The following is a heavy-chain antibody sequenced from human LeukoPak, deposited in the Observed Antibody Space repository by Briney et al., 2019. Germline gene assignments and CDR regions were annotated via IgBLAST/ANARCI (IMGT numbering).Heavy chain of an antibody. CDR2: VYTSGST. J-gene: IGHJ4*02. Sequence: SETLSLTCTVSGGSISSYYWSWIRQPAGKGLEWIGRVYTSGSTNYNPSLKSRVTMSVDTSKNQFSLKLSSVTAADMAVYYCARDPFNWSYFDYWGQGTLVTVSS. CDR3: ARDPFNWSYFDY. CDR1: GGSISSYY. D-gene: IGHD1-20*01. V-gene: IGHV4-4*07.